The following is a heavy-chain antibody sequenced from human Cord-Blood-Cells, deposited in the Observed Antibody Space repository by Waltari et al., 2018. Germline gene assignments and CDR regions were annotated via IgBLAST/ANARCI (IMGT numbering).Heavy chain of an antibody. D-gene: IGHD6-6*01. V-gene: IGHV4-34*01. Sequence: QVQLQQWGAGLLKPSETLSLTCAVYGGSFSGYYWSWIRQPPGKGLEWIWEINHSGSTNYNPSLKSRVTISVDTSKNQFSLKLSSVTAADTAVYYCAREGVIAARSPYDYWGQGTLVTVSS. J-gene: IGHJ4*02. CDR3: AREGVIAARSPYDY. CDR1: GGSFSGYY. CDR2: INHSGST.